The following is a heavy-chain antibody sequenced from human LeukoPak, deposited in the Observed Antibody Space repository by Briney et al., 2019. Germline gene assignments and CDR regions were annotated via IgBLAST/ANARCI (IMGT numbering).Heavy chain of an antibody. CDR2: INPSGGST. J-gene: IGHJ6*03. Sequence: ASVKVSCKASGYTFTSYYMHWVRQAPGQGLEWMGIINPSGGSTSYAQKFQGRVTMTRDTSTSTVYMELSSLRSEDTAVYYCARAVWKDSGYIAARLYYYYMDVWGKGTTVTVSS. CDR3: ARAVWKDSGYIAARLYYYYMDV. CDR1: GYTFTSYY. D-gene: IGHD6-6*01. V-gene: IGHV1-46*01.